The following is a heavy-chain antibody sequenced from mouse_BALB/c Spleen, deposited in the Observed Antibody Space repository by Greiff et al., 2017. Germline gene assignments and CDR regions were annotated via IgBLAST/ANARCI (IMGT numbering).Heavy chain of an antibody. CDR3: ASLLFAY. CDR2: INPYNDGT. D-gene: IGHD2-1*01. V-gene: IGHV1-14*01. J-gene: IGHJ3*01. Sequence: EVQRVESGPELVKPGASVKMSCKASGYTFTSYVMHWVKQKPGQGLEWIGYINPYNDGTKYNEKFKGKATLTSDKSSSTAYMELSSLTSEDSAVYYCASLLFAYWGQGTLVTVSA. CDR1: GYTFTSYV.